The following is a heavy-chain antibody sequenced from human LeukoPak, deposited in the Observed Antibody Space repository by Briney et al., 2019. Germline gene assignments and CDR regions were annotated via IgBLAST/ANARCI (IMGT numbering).Heavy chain of an antibody. CDR2: IYSGGST. CDR1: GFTVSSNY. V-gene: IGHV3-53*01. Sequence: GGSLRLSCAASGFTVSSNYMSWVRQAPGKGLEWVSVIYSGGSTYYADSVKGRFTISRDNSKNTLYLQMNSLRAEDTAVYYCARVRYSSGWYEDYWGQGTLVTVSS. J-gene: IGHJ4*02. D-gene: IGHD6-19*01. CDR3: ARVRYSSGWYEDY.